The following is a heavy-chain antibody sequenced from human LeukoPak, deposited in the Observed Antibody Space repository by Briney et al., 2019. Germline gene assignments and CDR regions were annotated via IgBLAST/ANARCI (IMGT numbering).Heavy chain of an antibody. CDR3: VRGGDDPDY. J-gene: IGHJ4*02. V-gene: IGHV3-30*03. CDR2: ISYDRSNK. D-gene: IGHD3-16*01. CDR1: GFTFSSYG. Sequence: GGSLRLSCAASGFTFSSYGMHWVRQAPGKGLEWVAVISYDRSNKYYADSVKGRFTISRDNSKNTLYLQMNSLRAEDTAVYYCVRGGDDPDYWGQGTLVTVSS.